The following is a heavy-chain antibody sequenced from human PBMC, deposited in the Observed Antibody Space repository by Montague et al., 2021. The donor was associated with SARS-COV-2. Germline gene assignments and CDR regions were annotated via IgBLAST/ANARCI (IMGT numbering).Heavy chain of an antibody. J-gene: IGHJ5*02. Sequence: ETLSLTCAVHGGSFSGYYWNWIRQPPGKGLEWIGEINHSGTTNYNPSLKSRVTISVDTSKNQFSLKLSSVTAADTAVYYCARGVVVVVHRDYPARRGWFDPWGQGTLVSVSS. CDR1: GGSFSGYY. D-gene: IGHD2-15*01. CDR2: INHSGTT. CDR3: ARGVVVVVHRDYPARRGWFDP. V-gene: IGHV4-34*01.